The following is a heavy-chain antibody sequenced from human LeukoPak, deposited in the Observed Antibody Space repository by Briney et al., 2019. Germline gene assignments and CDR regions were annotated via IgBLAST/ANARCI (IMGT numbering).Heavy chain of an antibody. CDR3: ARDRGRASFDY. V-gene: IGHV3-7*01. Sequence: GGSLRLSCAASGFTFSSYRMYWVRQAPGKGLEWVANIKQDGSERYSMDSVKGRFTVSRDNAENSLYLQMNSLRVDDTAVYYCARDRGRASFDYWGQGTLVTVSS. CDR1: GFTFSSYR. CDR2: IKQDGSER. D-gene: IGHD1-26*01. J-gene: IGHJ4*02.